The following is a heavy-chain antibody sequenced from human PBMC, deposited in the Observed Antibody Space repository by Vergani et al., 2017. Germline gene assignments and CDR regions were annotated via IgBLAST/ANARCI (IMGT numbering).Heavy chain of an antibody. CDR3: ARSPCWYYYDSSGYLYFDY. V-gene: IGHV4-59*01. CDR2: IYYSGST. CDR1: GGSISSYY. Sequence: QVQLQESGPGLVKPSETLSLTCTVSGGSISSYYWSWIRQPPGKGLEWIGYIYYSGSTNYNPSLKSRVTISVDTSKNQFSLKLSSVTAADTAVYYCARSPCWYYYDSSGYLYFDYWGQGTLVTVSS. D-gene: IGHD3-22*01. J-gene: IGHJ4*02.